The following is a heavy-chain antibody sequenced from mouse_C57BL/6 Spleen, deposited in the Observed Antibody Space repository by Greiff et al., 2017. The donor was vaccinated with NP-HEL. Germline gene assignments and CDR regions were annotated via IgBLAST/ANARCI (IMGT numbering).Heavy chain of an antibody. V-gene: IGHV1-85*01. D-gene: IGHD2-2*01. CDR3: ASGPLNYAYDGGFAY. CDR2: IYPRDGST. CDR1: GYTFTSYD. Sequence: QVQLQQSGPELVKPGASVKLSCKASGYTFTSYDINWVKQRPGQGLEWIGWIYPRDGSTKYNEKFKGKATLTVDTSSSTAYMELHSLSSEDSAVYFCASGPLNYAYDGGFAYWGQGTLVTVSA. J-gene: IGHJ3*01.